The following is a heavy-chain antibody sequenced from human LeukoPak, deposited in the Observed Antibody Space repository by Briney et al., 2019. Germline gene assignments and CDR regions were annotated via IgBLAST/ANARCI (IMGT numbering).Heavy chain of an antibody. Sequence: GGSLRLSCTASGFAFSIYEMDWVRQAPGKGLEWVSYISSSGSYIQYAESVKGRFTISRDNAEKSLFLQMNSLRDEDTAVYYCARDPGYSSTGVDAFDIWGRGTMVTVST. V-gene: IGHV3-48*03. CDR1: GFAFSIYE. CDR3: ARDPGYSSTGVDAFDI. J-gene: IGHJ3*02. D-gene: IGHD6-13*01. CDR2: ISSSGSYI.